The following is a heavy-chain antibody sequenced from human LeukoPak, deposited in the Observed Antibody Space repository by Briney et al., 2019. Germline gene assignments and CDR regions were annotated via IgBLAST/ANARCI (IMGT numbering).Heavy chain of an antibody. D-gene: IGHD2-2*01. V-gene: IGHV3-21*01. CDR3: ARESLGYCSSTSCHHHFDY. J-gene: IGHJ4*02. Sequence: PGGSLRLSCAASGFTFSSYSMNWVRQAPGKGLEWVSSISSSSSYIYYADSVKGRFTISRDNAKNSLYLQMNSLRAEDTAVYYCARESLGYCSSTSCHHHFDYWGQGTLVTVSS. CDR2: ISSSSSYI. CDR1: GFTFSSYS.